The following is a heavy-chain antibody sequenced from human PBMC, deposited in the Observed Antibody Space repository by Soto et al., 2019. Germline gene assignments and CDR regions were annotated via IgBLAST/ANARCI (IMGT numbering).Heavy chain of an antibody. D-gene: IGHD1-26*01. CDR3: ARPYSGSYSFDY. CDR2: ITSSTSDI. V-gene: IGHV3-21*01. CDR1: GFPFSNYN. Sequence: LRLSCAASGFPFSNYNLNWVRQAPGKGLEWVSSITSSTSDIYYADSVKGRFTISRDNAKNSLYLHMNSLRAEDTAVYYCARPYSGSYSFDYWGQGTLVTVSS. J-gene: IGHJ4*02.